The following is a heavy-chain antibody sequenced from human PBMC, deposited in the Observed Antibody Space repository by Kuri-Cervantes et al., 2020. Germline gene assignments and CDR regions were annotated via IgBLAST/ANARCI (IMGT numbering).Heavy chain of an antibody. D-gene: IGHD2-21*02. V-gene: IGHV4-59*08. CDR2: IYYSGST. J-gene: IGHJ2*01. CDR3: ARPDCGGDCYFLRRYFDL. CDR1: GGSIRSYY. Sequence: SETLSLTCTVSGGSIRSYYWSWIRQPPGKGLEWIGYIYYSGSTNYNPSLKSRVTISVDTSKNQFSLKLSSVTAADTAVFYCARPDCGGDCYFLRRYFDLWGRGTLVTVSS.